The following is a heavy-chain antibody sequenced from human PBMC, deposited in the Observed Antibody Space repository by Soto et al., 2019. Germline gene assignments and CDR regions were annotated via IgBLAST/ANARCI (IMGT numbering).Heavy chain of an antibody. J-gene: IGHJ3*02. CDR3: AKDMVVVAAAGDAFDM. CDR2: ISDNAGSI. CDR1: GFTFSSYA. Sequence: EVQLLESGGDLVQPGGSLSLSCAASGFTFSSYAMSWVRQAPGKGLEWVSTISDNAGSINYADSVKGRFTISRDNSKNTLHLQMNSLRAGDTAVYYCAKDMVVVAAAGDAFDMWGQGTMVTVSS. D-gene: IGHD2-15*01. V-gene: IGHV3-23*01.